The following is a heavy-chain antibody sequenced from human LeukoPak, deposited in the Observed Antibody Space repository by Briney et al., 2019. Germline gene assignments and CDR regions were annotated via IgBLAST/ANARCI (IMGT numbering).Heavy chain of an antibody. CDR2: ISSGDTT. CDR3: ARDSAHIVVVPAVIPPSLDNWFDP. J-gene: IGHJ5*02. V-gene: IGHV3-66*01. CDR1: GFTVSRNY. Sequence: GGSLRLSCAASGFTVSRNYMIWVRQAPGKGLEWVSVISSGDTTYYADSVKGRFTISRDSSKNTLYLQMNSLRAEDTAVYYCARDSAHIVVVPAVIPPSLDNWFDPWGQGTLVTVSS. D-gene: IGHD2-2*01.